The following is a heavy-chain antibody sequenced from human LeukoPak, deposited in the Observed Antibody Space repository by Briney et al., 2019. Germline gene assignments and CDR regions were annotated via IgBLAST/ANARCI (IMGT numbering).Heavy chain of an antibody. V-gene: IGHV3-23*01. CDR1: GFTFSSNV. J-gene: IGHJ4*02. D-gene: IGHD6-19*01. CDR2: IPASGGST. CDR3: AKESSGGWYFDY. Sequence: GGSLRLSCAASGFTFSSNVMIWVRQAPGKGLEWVSSIPASGGSTYYADSVKGRFTISRDNSKNSLYLQMNSLRADDTAVYYCAKESSGGWYFDYWGQGTLVTVSS.